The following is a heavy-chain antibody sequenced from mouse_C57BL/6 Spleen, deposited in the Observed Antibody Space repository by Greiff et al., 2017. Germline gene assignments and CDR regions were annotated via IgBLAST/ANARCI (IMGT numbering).Heavy chain of an antibody. CDR2: IWTGGGT. J-gene: IGHJ1*03. Sequence: VKLVESGPGLVAPSQSLSIPCTVSGFSLTSYAISWVRQPPGKGLEWLGVIWTGGGTNYNSALKSRLSISKDNSKSQVFLKMNSLQTDDTARYYCARMGLRPVAGYFDVWGTGTTVTVSS. CDR3: ARMGLRPVAGYFDV. CDR1: GFSLTSYA. V-gene: IGHV2-9-1*01. D-gene: IGHD1-2*01.